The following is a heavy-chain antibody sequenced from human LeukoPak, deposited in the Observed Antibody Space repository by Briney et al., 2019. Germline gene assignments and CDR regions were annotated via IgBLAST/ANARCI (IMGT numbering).Heavy chain of an antibody. CDR3: AKSIRGVTSLYFDY. J-gene: IGHJ4*02. D-gene: IGHD2-21*02. CDR2: ISGSGSSA. CDR1: GFTFSRFA. Sequence: GGSLRLSCAVSGFTFSRFAMNWVRQAPGQGLEWISIISGSGSSAYYADSVKGRFIISRDNFKNTVNLEMSSLRAEDTAVYYCAKSIRGVTSLYFDYWGQGTLVTVSS. V-gene: IGHV3-23*01.